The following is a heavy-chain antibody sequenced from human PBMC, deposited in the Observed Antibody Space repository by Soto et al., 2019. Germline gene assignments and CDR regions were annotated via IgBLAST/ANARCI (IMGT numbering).Heavy chain of an antibody. CDR3: AIPLPKQLSVRGAFDH. CDR1: GGTFRNYA. CDR2: SIPVFGTA. V-gene: IGHV1-69*01. J-gene: IGHJ4*02. D-gene: IGHD6-13*01. Sequence: QVQLVQSGAEVKKPGSSVKLSCKTSGGTFRNYAINWVRQAPGQGLEWMGGSIPVFGTANYAQTFQGRLTITSDESTSTAYMELSSLRSEDTTVYYCAIPLPKQLSVRGAFDHWGQGTLVTVAS.